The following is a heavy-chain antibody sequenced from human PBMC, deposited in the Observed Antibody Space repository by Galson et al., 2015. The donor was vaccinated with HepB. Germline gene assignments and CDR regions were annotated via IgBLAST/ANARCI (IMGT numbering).Heavy chain of an antibody. Sequence: SLRLSCAASGFTFSNAWMSWVRQAPGKGLEGVGRIKSKTDGGTTDYGAPVKGRFTISRDDSKNTLYLQMNSLKTEDTAVYYCTTDSSLKYSSSWYYRVDYFDYWGQGTLLTVSS. CDR1: GFTFSNAW. D-gene: IGHD6-13*01. CDR2: IKSKTDGGTT. J-gene: IGHJ4*02. V-gene: IGHV3-15*01. CDR3: TTDSSLKYSSSWYYRVDYFDY.